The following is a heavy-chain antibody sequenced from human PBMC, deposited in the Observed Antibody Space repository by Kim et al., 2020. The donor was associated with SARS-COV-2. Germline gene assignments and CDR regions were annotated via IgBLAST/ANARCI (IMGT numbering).Heavy chain of an antibody. V-gene: IGHV4-59*01. CDR3: ARVRGLIFRYFDY. D-gene: IGHD2-21*01. J-gene: IGHJ4*02. CDR1: GGSINNYY. Sequence: SETLSLTCTVSGGSINNYYWSWVRQPPGKPLEWIGYIFDSGSTNYNPSLKSRLTMSLDTSKNQISLKLSSVEAADTAIYYCARVRGLIFRYFDYWGQGILVTLSS. CDR2: IFDSGST.